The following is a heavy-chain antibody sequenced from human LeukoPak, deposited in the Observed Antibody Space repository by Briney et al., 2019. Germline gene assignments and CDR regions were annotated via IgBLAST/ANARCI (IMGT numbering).Heavy chain of an antibody. D-gene: IGHD1-26*01. CDR1: RLTFSNYW. CDR2: MKQDGSEV. Sequence: GGSLRLSCAASRLTFSNYWMSWVRQAPGKGLEWVANMKQDGSEVNYVDSVKGRFTISRDNAKNSLYLHMNSLRAEDTAVYYCARVSGDGESSYRALDIWGQGTMVTVSS. J-gene: IGHJ3*02. V-gene: IGHV3-7*01. CDR3: ARVSGDGESSYRALDI.